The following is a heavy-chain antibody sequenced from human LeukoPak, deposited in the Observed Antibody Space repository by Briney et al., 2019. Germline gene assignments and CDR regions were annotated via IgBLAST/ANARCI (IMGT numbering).Heavy chain of an antibody. CDR1: GFTFSSYG. Sequence: GGSLRLSCAASGFTFSSYGMSWVRQAPGKGLEWVSSISFTGGTTYYADSVKGRFTISRDNSKDTLYLQMNSVRAEDTAIYYCVKNGDRGAYCSGGSCYPYYYYYMDVWGKGTTVTISS. D-gene: IGHD2-15*01. CDR2: ISFTGGTT. V-gene: IGHV3-23*01. CDR3: VKNGDRGAYCSGGSCYPYYYYYMDV. J-gene: IGHJ6*03.